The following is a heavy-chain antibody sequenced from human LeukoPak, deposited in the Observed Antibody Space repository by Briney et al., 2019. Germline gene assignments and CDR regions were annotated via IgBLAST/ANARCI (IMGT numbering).Heavy chain of an antibody. CDR2: ISSSSSTI. D-gene: IGHD2-2*01. CDR1: GFTFSSYS. J-gene: IGHJ4*02. Sequence: PGGSLRLSCAASGFTFSSYSMNWVRQAPGKGLEWVSYISSSSSTIYYADSVKGRFTISRDNAKNSLYLQMNSLRAEDTAVYYCARYGVVVPAPFDYWGQGTLVTVSS. CDR3: ARYGVVVPAPFDY. V-gene: IGHV3-48*04.